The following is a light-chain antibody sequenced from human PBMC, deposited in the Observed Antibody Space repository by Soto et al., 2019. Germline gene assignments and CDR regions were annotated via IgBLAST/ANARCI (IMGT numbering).Light chain of an antibody. CDR1: QSVSGTY. J-gene: IGKJ2*01. Sequence: EIVLTQSPDTLSLSPGERATLSCRASQSVSGTYLAWYQQKPGQAPRLLIYGASRRATGIPDRFSGSGSGTDFTLTISRLEPEDFAMYYCQQYGSPMYTFGQGTKLEIE. CDR2: GAS. CDR3: QQYGSPMYT. V-gene: IGKV3-20*01.